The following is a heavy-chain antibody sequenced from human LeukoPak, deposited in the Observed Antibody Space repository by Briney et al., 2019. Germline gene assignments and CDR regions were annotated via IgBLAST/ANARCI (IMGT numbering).Heavy chain of an antibody. CDR1: GFTFSSYA. V-gene: IGHV3-23*01. D-gene: IGHD3-16*02. Sequence: GGSLRLSCAASGFTFSSYAMSWVRQAPGKGLEWVSAISGSGGSTYYADSVKGRFTISRDNSKNTLYLQMNSLRAEDTAVYYCARYDYVWGSYRLAFDYWGQGTLVTVSS. CDR2: ISGSGGST. J-gene: IGHJ4*02. CDR3: ARYDYVWGSYRLAFDY.